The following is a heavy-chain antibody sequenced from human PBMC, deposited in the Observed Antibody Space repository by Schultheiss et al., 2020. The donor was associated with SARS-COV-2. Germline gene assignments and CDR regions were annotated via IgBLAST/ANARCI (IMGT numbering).Heavy chain of an antibody. J-gene: IGHJ6*03. Sequence: GGSLRLSCAASGFTFRSYAMHWVRQAPGKGLEWVTVISYDGVSKYYADSVKGRFTISRDNSKNTLYLQMNSLRAEDTAVYYCARSGYSYGPDTQDYYYYYMDVWGKGATVTVSS. CDR1: GFTFRSYA. D-gene: IGHD5-18*01. CDR2: ISYDGVSK. V-gene: IGHV3-30*04. CDR3: ARSGYSYGPDTQDYYYYYMDV.